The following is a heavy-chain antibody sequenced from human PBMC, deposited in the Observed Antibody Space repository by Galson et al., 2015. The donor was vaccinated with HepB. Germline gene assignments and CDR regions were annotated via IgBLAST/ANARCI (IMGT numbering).Heavy chain of an antibody. CDR1: GFTFSSYS. D-gene: IGHD4-17*01. Sequence: SLRLPCAASGFTFSSYSMNWVRQAPGKGLEWVSSISSSSSYIYYADSVKGRFTISRDNAKNSLYLQMNSLRAEDTAVYYCARGGLGYGDYGMDVWGQGTTVTVSS. CDR2: ISSSSSYI. J-gene: IGHJ6*02. CDR3: ARGGLGYGDYGMDV. V-gene: IGHV3-21*01.